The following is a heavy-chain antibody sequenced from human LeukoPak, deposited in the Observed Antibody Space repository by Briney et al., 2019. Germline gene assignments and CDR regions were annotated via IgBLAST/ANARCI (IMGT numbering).Heavy chain of an antibody. J-gene: IGHJ4*02. CDR2: ISWNSGGI. Sequence: GRSLRLSCAASGFTFDDYAMRWVRQAPGKGLEWVSGISWNSGGIGYADSVKGRFTISRDNAKNSLYLQMNSLRAEDTALYYCAKVAPLYSGPYYFDYWGQGTLVTVSS. CDR1: GFTFDDYA. D-gene: IGHD1-26*01. CDR3: AKVAPLYSGPYYFDY. V-gene: IGHV3-9*01.